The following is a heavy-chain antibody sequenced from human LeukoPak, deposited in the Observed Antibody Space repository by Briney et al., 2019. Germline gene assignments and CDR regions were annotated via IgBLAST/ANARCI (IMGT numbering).Heavy chain of an antibody. V-gene: IGHV3-48*02. Sequence: QSGGSLRLPCEASGFPFSSYVMSWVRQAPGKGLEWIAYINHNAEMIFYPDFVKGRFTVSRDNAKNSLYLQMNALRDEDTAIYYCARDHDWAFDLWGQGTLVTVSS. D-gene: IGHD3-9*01. J-gene: IGHJ4*02. CDR2: INHNAEMI. CDR3: ARDHDWAFDL. CDR1: GFPFSSYV.